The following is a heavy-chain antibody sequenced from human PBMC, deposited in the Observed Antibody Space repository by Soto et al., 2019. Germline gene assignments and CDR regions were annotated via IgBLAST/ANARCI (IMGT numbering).Heavy chain of an antibody. V-gene: IGHV1-69*06. D-gene: IGHD2-2*01. CDR2: IIPIFGTA. J-gene: IGHJ5*02. Sequence: QVQLVQSGAEVKKPWSSVKVSCKASGGTFSSYAISWVRQAPGQGLEWMGGIIPIFGTANYAQKFQGRVTITADKSTSTAYMELSSLRSEDTAVYYCARGGNIVVVPAATGDWFDPWGQGTLVTVSS. CDR1: GGTFSSYA. CDR3: ARGGNIVVVPAATGDWFDP.